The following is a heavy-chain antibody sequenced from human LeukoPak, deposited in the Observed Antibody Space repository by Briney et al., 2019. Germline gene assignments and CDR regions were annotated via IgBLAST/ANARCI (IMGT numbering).Heavy chain of an antibody. Sequence: GGSLRLSCAASGFSFSTYAMTWVRQAPGKGLEWVSGITASGGATYYADSVEGRFSISRDNSKSTLSLQMSSLRVEDTATYYCTKSQGDCPRYAMDVWGQGTTVTVSS. CDR1: GFSFSTYA. CDR3: TKSQGDCPRYAMDV. CDR2: ITASGGAT. J-gene: IGHJ6*02. V-gene: IGHV3-23*01. D-gene: IGHD2-21*02.